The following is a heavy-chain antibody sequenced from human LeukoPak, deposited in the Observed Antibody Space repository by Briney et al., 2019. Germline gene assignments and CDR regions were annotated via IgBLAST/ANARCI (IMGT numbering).Heavy chain of an antibody. CDR3: ARDCGGDCYPPSLFDP. J-gene: IGHJ5*02. D-gene: IGHD2-21*02. CDR1: GGSISSTSYY. Sequence: PSETLSLTCTVSGGSISSTSYYWAWIRQPPGKGLEWIGSIYYGGSTYYNPSLESRVTISVDTSKNQFSLKLSSVTAADTAVYYCARDCGGDCYPPSLFDPWGQGTLVTVSS. CDR2: IYYGGST. V-gene: IGHV4-39*07.